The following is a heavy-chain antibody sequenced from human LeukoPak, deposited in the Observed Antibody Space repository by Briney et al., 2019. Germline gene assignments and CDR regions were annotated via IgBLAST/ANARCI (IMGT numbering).Heavy chain of an antibody. J-gene: IGHJ4*02. CDR1: GFTFTSSA. CDR2: IVVGSGNT. Sequence: ASVKVSCKGSGFTFTSSAVQWVRQARGQRLEWIGWIVVGSGNTNYAQKFQERVTITRDMSTSTAYMELSSLRSEDTAVYYCAAGPTNDKQQLVLPFDYWGQGTLVTVSS. CDR3: AAGPTNDKQQLVLPFDY. V-gene: IGHV1-58*01. D-gene: IGHD6-13*01.